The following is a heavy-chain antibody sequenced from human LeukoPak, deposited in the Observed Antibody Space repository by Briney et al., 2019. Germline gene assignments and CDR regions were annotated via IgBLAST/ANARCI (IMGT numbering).Heavy chain of an antibody. J-gene: IGHJ4*02. CDR2: ISGSGGST. CDR3: AKDGGRYCSSTSCSEFDY. D-gene: IGHD2-2*01. V-gene: IGHV3-23*01. Sequence: GGSLRFSCAASGFTFSSYAMSWVRQAPGKGLEWVSAISGSGGSTYYADSVKGRFTISRDNSKNTLYLQMNSLRAEDTAVYYCAKDGGRYCSSTSCSEFDYWGQGTLVTVSS. CDR1: GFTFSSYA.